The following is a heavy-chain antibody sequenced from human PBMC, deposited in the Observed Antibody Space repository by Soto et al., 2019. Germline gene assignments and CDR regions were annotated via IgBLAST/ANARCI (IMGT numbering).Heavy chain of an antibody. D-gene: IGHD1-1*01. CDR1: GYKFSAYW. V-gene: IGHV5-51*01. CDR3: ASRPHKAYDPIDY. Sequence: GASLKISCMTSGYKFSAYWIAWVRQRAGKGLEWMGIIYPGDFDTRYSPSFESQVTISVDRSTNTAHLPRSLLKASDTTIYYWASRPHKAYDPIDYWGQGTMVTVSS. J-gene: IGHJ4*03. CDR2: IYPGDFDT.